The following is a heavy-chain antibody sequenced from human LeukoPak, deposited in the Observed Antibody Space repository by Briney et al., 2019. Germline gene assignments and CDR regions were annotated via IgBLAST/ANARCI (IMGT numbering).Heavy chain of an antibody. Sequence: GGSLRLSCAASGFSFSGYWMSWVRLGPGKGLEWVSTISGSGGSTYYADSVKGRFTISRDNSKNTLYLQMNSLRAEDTAVYYCAKTVGDYWGQGTLVTVSS. CDR2: ISGSGGST. V-gene: IGHV3-23*01. CDR1: GFSFSGYW. J-gene: IGHJ4*02. CDR3: AKTVGDY. D-gene: IGHD3-16*01.